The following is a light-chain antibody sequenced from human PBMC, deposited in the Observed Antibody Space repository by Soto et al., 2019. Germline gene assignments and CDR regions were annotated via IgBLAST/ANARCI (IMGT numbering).Light chain of an antibody. CDR3: SSYTSSSTLGYV. Sequence: QSALTQPASVSGSPGQSITISCTGTSNDVGGYNYVSWYQQHPGKAPKLMIYEVSNRPSGVSNRFSGSKSGNTASLTISGLQAEDEADYYCSSYTSSSTLGYVFGTGTKLTVL. J-gene: IGLJ1*01. CDR2: EVS. CDR1: SNDVGGYNY. V-gene: IGLV2-14*01.